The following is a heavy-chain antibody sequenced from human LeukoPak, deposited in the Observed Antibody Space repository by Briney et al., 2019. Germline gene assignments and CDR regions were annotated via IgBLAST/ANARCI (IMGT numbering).Heavy chain of an antibody. D-gene: IGHD1-26*01. J-gene: IGHJ4*02. V-gene: IGHV4-34*01. CDR3: ARHPTGAWETDRNYFFDY. CDR1: GGSFSGYY. Sequence: PSETLSLTCAVYGGSFSGYYWSWIRQPPGKGLEWIGEINHSGSTNYNPSLKSRVTISVDTSKNQFSLKLSSVTASDTAVYYCARHPTGAWETDRNYFFDYWGQGTLVTVSS. CDR2: INHSGST.